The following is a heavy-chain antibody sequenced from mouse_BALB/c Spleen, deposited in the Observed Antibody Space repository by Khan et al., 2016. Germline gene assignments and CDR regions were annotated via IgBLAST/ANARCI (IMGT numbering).Heavy chain of an antibody. CDR2: IWAGGST. CDR1: GFSLTNSG. Sequence: QVQLKQSGPGLVAPSQSLSITCTVSGFSLTNSGVHWVRQPPRKGLDWLGVIWAGGSTDYNSALMYRMSINRDTTKNPVFLKMNSLQTDDTAKYNCSIDDQYFDAWFASGDLGTLVAVSA. V-gene: IGHV2-9*02. D-gene: IGHD2-10*02. CDR3: SIDDQYFDAWFAS. J-gene: IGHJ3*01.